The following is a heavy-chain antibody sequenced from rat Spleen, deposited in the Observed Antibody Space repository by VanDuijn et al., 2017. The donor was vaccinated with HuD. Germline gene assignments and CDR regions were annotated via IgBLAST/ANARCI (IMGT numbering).Heavy chain of an antibody. Sequence: EVQLVESDGGLVQPGRSLKLSCAASGFTFSDYYMAWVRQAPTKGLEWVATISYDGSSTYYRDSVKGRFTISRDNAKSTLYLQMDSLRTEETDNYYCARQDTTVATDYWGQGVMVTVSS. V-gene: IGHV5-29*01. CDR2: ISYDGSST. CDR3: ARQDTTVATDY. CDR1: GFTFSDYY. D-gene: IGHD1-1*01. J-gene: IGHJ2*01.